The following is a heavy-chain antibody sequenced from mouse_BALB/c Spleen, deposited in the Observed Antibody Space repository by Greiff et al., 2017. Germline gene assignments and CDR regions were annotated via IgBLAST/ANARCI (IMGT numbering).Heavy chain of an antibody. V-gene: IGHV5-6-2*01. J-gene: IGHJ1*01. CDR3: ARQEVPYWYFDV. Sequence: EVQRVESGGGLVKLGGSLKLSCAASGFTFSSYYMSWVRQTPEKRLELVAAINSNGGSTYYPDTVKGRFTISRDNAKNTLYLQMSSLKSEDTALYYCARQEVPYWYFDVWGAGTTVTVSS. CDR2: INSNGGST. CDR1: GFTFSSYY.